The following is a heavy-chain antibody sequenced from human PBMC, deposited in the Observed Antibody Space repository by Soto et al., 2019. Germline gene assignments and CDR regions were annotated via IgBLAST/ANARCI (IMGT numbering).Heavy chain of an antibody. CDR1: GDSIRSGNHY. CDR2: IYYRGST. J-gene: IGHJ6*02. V-gene: IGHV4-30-4*02. Sequence: SETLSLTCTVSGDSIRSGNHYWSWIRQPPGKGLEWIGYIYYRGSTYYSPSLKSRVTLSVDTSKNQFTLKLNSVTAADTAVYYCARVDILNAYGCMDVWGQGTTVTISS. D-gene: IGHD3-9*01. CDR3: ARVDILNAYGCMDV.